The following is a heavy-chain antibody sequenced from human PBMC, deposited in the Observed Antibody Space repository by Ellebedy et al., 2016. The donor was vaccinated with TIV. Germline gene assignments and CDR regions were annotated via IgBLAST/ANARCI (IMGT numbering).Heavy chain of an antibody. D-gene: IGHD4-17*01. CDR2: IYQDGSDQ. CDR3: ARRGSYGDYAVQVNNWFGV. V-gene: IGHV3-7*01. J-gene: IGHJ5*02. Sequence: GESLKISCAASGFSFRSYWMSWVRQAPGKGLEWVANIYQDGSDQYYVDSVKGRFTISRDNAKNSLYLEMRSLRVEDTAMYYCARRGSYGDYAVQVNNWFGVWGQGIPVTVSP. CDR1: GFSFRSYW.